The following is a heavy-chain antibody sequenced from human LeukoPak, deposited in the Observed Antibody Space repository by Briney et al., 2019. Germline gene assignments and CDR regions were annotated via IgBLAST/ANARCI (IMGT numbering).Heavy chain of an antibody. V-gene: IGHV3-48*01. J-gene: IGHJ5*02. CDR1: GVTLSTYA. CDR2: IRSSSET. CDR3: ARDAGNSGYGCDL. Sequence: GGSLRLSCAASGVTLSTYAMNWVRQAPGKGLEWVSHIRSSSETFYADSVKGRFTISRDNARNSLYLQMNNLRGEDTAIYYCARDAGNSGYGCDLWGQGTLVTVSS. D-gene: IGHD5-12*01.